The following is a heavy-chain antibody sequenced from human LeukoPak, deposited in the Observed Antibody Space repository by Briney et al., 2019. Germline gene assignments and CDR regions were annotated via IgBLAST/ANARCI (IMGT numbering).Heavy chain of an antibody. J-gene: IGHJ6*03. Sequence: SQTLSLTCTVSGGSISSGSYYWSWIRQPAGKGLEWIGRIYTSGSTNYNPSLKSRVTISVDTSKNQFSLKLSSVTAADTAVYYCAMIDFWSGYYYYYYMDVWGKGTTVTVSS. D-gene: IGHD3-3*01. V-gene: IGHV4-61*02. CDR2: IYTSGST. CDR1: GGSISSGSYY. CDR3: AMIDFWSGYYYYYYMDV.